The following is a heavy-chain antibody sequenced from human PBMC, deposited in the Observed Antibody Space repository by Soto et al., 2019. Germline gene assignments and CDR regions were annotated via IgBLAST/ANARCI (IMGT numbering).Heavy chain of an antibody. CDR2: IYWDDDK. CDR3: AHSGSIVAYARYFDY. D-gene: IGHD5-12*01. Sequence: QITLKESGPTLVKPTQTLTLTCTFSGFSLSTSGVGVGWIRQPPGKALEWLALIYWDDDKRYSPSLKSRLTHTKHTSKNQVVLTMTNMDPVDTATYYCAHSGSIVAYARYFDYWGQGTLVTVSS. J-gene: IGHJ4*02. V-gene: IGHV2-5*02. CDR1: GFSLSTSGVG.